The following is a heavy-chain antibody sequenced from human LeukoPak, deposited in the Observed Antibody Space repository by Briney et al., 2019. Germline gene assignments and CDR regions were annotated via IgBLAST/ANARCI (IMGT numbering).Heavy chain of an antibody. V-gene: IGHV1-18*01. D-gene: IGHD2-21*01. J-gene: IGHJ4*02. CDR2: ISAYNGNT. CDR1: GYTFTNYG. Sequence: GASVKVSCKASGYTFTNYGVSWVRQAPGQGLEWMGWISAYNGNTKYAQKFQGRVTLTTDTSTNTGYMELRSLRSDDTAVYYCARGAAVVGNDDYWGQGTLVTVSS. CDR3: ARGAAVVGNDDY.